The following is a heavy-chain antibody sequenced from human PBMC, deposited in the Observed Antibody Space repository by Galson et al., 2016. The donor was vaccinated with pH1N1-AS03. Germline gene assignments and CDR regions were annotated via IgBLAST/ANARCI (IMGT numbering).Heavy chain of an antibody. V-gene: IGHV3-23*01. D-gene: IGHD3-22*01. Sequence: SLRLSCAASGFTFSSYAMSWVRQAPGKGLEWVSTISGSGDTKYYTGSVKGRFTISRDNSKNTVYLQMNSLRAEDTALYYCAKDGIVRGLSSGYFGESYFFDYWGQGTLVTVSS. J-gene: IGHJ4*02. CDR3: AKDGIVRGLSSGYFGESYFFDY. CDR2: ISGSGDTK. CDR1: GFTFSSYA.